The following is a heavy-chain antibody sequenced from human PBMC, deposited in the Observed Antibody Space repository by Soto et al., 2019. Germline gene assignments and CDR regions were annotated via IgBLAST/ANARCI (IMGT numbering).Heavy chain of an antibody. CDR1: GGSISSYY. V-gene: IGHV4-59*01. J-gene: IGHJ4*02. CDR2: IYYSGST. Sequence: SETLSLTCTVSGGSISSYYWSWIRQPPGKGLEWIGYIYYSGSTNYNPSLKSRVTISVDTSKNQFSLKLSSVTAADTDVYYCARGSSHQLVPLGYWGQGTLVTVSS. CDR3: ARGSSHQLVPLGY. D-gene: IGHD6-6*01.